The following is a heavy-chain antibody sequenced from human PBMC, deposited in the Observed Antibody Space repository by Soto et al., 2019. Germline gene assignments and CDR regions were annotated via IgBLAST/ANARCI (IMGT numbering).Heavy chain of an antibody. D-gene: IGHD2-15*01. CDR3: ARDQGYCSGGSCYVAGY. CDR1: GFTFSTYW. V-gene: IGHV3-74*01. CDR2: INSDGSTT. J-gene: IGHJ4*02. Sequence: EVQLVESGGGLVQPGGSLTLSCAASGFTFSTYWMHWVRQAPGKGLVWVSRINSDGSTTDYADSVRGRFTISRDNAKNTLYLQMNSLRAEDTAVYYCARDQGYCSGGSCYVAGYWGQGTLVTVSS.